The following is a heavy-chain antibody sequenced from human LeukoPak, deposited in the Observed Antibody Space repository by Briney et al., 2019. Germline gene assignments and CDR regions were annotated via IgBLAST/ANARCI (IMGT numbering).Heavy chain of an antibody. J-gene: IGHJ4*02. D-gene: IGHD2-15*01. CDR1: GGSISDYY. Sequence: SETLSLTCTVSGGSISDYYWSWIRQPPGKGLEWIGYFYYSGSTNYNPSLKSRVTISVDTSKNQFSLKLSSVTAADTAVYYCARGYCSGGSCYSDANDYWGQGTLVTVSS. V-gene: IGHV4-59*01. CDR3: ARGYCSGGSCYSDANDY. CDR2: FYYSGST.